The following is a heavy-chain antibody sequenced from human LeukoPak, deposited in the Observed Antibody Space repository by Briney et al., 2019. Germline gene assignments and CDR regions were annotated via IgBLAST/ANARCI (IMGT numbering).Heavy chain of an antibody. J-gene: IGHJ5*02. D-gene: IGHD3-9*01. V-gene: IGHV4-61*01. Sequence: SETLSLTCTVSGGSVSSGSYYWSWIRQPPGKGLEWIGYIYYSGSTNHNPSLKSRVTISVDTSKNQLSLKLSSVTAADTAVYYCASLLTGYLGNWFDPWGQGTLVTVSS. CDR2: IYYSGST. CDR3: ASLLTGYLGNWFDP. CDR1: GGSVSSGSYY.